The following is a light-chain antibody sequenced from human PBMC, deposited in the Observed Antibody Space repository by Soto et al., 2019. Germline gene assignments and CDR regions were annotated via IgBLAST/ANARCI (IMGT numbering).Light chain of an antibody. CDR1: QGISSY. CDR2: AAS. J-gene: IGKJ4*01. Sequence: DIQLTQSPSFQSASVEDRVTITCRASQGISSYLAWYQQEPGKAPKLLIYAASTLQSGAPSRFSGSGSGTEFTLTISSLQPEAFATYYCQQVKSYPLTIGGGPKVDI. V-gene: IGKV1-9*01. CDR3: QQVKSYPLT.